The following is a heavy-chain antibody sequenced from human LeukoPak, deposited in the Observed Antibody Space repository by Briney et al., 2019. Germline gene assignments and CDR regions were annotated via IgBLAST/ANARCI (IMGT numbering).Heavy chain of an antibody. CDR3: AKGPYYDILTGYYTPGY. V-gene: IGHV3-23*01. CDR1: GFTFSNYA. CDR2: ISGSGGST. Sequence: GGSLRLSCAASGFTFSNYAMTWVRQAPGKGLEWVSGISGSGGSTYYADSVKGRFTISRDSSKNTLYLQMNSLRAEDTAVYYCAKGPYYDILTGYYTPGYWGQGTLVTVSS. D-gene: IGHD3-9*01. J-gene: IGHJ4*02.